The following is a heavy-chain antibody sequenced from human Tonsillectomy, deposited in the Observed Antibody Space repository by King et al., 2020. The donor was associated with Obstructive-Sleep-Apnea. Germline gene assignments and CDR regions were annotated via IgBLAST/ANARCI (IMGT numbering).Heavy chain of an antibody. Sequence: QLQESGPGLVKPSGTLFLTCEVSGGSISSSNWWSWVRQPPGKGLEWIGEIYHSGSTSSNPSLTSRVTISVDKTKNQFSLEVRSVTAADTAVYYCVRVFGDYRNFYYGMDVWGLGTTVTVSS. CDR1: GGSISSSNW. CDR2: IYHSGST. V-gene: IGHV4-4*02. J-gene: IGHJ6*02. CDR3: VRVFGDYRNFYYGMDV. D-gene: IGHD4-17*01.